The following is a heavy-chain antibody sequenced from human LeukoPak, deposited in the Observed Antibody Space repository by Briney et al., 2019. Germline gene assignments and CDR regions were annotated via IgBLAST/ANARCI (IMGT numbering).Heavy chain of an antibody. V-gene: IGHV1-69*05. CDR3: ARATLVHYYDSSGYYYPD. CDR1: GGTFSSYA. J-gene: IGHJ4*02. D-gene: IGHD3-22*01. CDR2: IIPIFGTA. Sequence: SVKVSCKASGGTFSSYAISWVRQAPGQGLEWMGGIIPIFGTANYAQKFQGRVTITTDESTSTAYMELSSLRSEDTAVYYCARATLVHYYDSSGYYYPDWGQGTLVTVSS.